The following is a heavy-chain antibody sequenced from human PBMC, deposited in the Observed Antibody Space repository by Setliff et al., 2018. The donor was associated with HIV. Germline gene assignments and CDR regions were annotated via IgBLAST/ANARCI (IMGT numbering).Heavy chain of an antibody. Sequence: SVKVSCKASGGTFGRFGISWVRQAPGQGLEWMGGSIPLFGTTNYAQKFQGRVTLTTDELMKTAYMELSGLRSEDTAVYYCAKDDYGDYGSSYYFGMDVWGQGTTVTVSS. V-gene: IGHV1-69*05. CDR1: GGTFGRFG. J-gene: IGHJ6*02. D-gene: IGHD4-17*01. CDR3: AKDDYGDYGSSYYFGMDV. CDR2: SIPLFGTT.